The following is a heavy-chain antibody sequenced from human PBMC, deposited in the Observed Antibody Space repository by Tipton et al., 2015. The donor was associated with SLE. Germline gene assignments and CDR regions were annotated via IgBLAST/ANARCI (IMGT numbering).Heavy chain of an antibody. CDR1: AFSLTTREMS. V-gene: IGHV2-70*01. D-gene: IGHD1-7*01. J-gene: IGHJ4*02. CDR2: IDGDDDK. Sequence: LVKPTETLTLTCTFSAFSLTTREMSVSWIRQSPGKALEWLAHIDGDDDKYYSASLKTRLTISQDSSKNQAVLTMTNMDPLDTATYYCARYVGTTGGFFDSWGQGTLVIVSS. CDR3: ARYVGTTGGFFDS.